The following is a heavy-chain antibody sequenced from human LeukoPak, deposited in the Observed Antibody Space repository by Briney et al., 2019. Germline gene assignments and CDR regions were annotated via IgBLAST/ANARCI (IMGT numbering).Heavy chain of an antibody. CDR2: IYYSGST. V-gene: IGHV4-39*01. CDR1: GSSISSSSYY. J-gene: IGHJ4*02. Sequence: SETLSLTCTVSGSSISSSSYYWGWIRQPPGKGLEWIGSIYYSGSTYYNPSLKSRVTISVDTSKNQFSLKLSSVTAADTAVYYCARSPLWVHDYWGQGTLVTVSS. CDR3: ARSPLWVHDY. D-gene: IGHD3-16*01.